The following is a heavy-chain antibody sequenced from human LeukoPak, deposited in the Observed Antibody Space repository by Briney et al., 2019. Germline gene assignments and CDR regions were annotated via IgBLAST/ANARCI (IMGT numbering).Heavy chain of an antibody. V-gene: IGHV3-30*14. D-gene: IGHD3-10*01. CDR1: GFTFSSYA. J-gene: IGHJ4*02. CDR2: ISYDGSNK. CDR3: ARVATLGGDGYHFDY. Sequence: PGGSLRLSCAASGFTFSSYAMHWVRQAPGKGLEWVAVISYDGSNKYYADSVKGRFTISRDNSKNTLYLQMNSLRGEDTAVYYCARVATLGGDGYHFDYWGQGTLVTASS.